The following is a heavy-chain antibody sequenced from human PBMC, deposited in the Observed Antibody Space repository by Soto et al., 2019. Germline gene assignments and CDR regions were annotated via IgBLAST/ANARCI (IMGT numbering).Heavy chain of an antibody. D-gene: IGHD6-19*01. J-gene: IGHJ4*02. CDR2: INAGNGDT. CDR3: ARGGSGWPSDY. CDR1: GFTFTTYA. Sequence: QVQLVQSGAEVRKPGASVKISCKTSGFTFTTYAIHWVRQAPGQRLECMGWINAGNGDTVYSQNFQGRVTITRDTSASTAYMELSSLRSEDTAVYYGARGGSGWPSDYWGQGTLVTVSS. V-gene: IGHV1-3*01.